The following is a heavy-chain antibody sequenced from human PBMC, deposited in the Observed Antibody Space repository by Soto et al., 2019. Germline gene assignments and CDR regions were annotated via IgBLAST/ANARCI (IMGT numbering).Heavy chain of an antibody. J-gene: IGHJ4*02. Sequence: GGSLRLSCAASGFTFSSYSMNWVRQAPGKGLEWVSSISSSSSYIYYADSVKGRFTISRDNAKNSLYLQMSSLRAEDTAVYYCAREIYDFWSGYYPGFDYWGQGTLVTVSS. CDR1: GFTFSSYS. CDR2: ISSSSSYI. V-gene: IGHV3-21*01. D-gene: IGHD3-3*01. CDR3: AREIYDFWSGYYPGFDY.